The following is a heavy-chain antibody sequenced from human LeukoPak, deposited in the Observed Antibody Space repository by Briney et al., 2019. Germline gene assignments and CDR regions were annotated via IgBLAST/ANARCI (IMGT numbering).Heavy chain of an antibody. Sequence: SETLSLTCAVYGGSFSSYYWSWIRQPPGKGLEWIAEIYHDGNTNYNPSLKSRVTISVDTSNNHFSLKLSSVTAADTAVYYCARGGGSGYDYWGQGTLVTVSS. V-gene: IGHV4-34*01. J-gene: IGHJ4*02. CDR3: ARGGGSGYDY. CDR1: GGSFSSYY. CDR2: IYHDGNT. D-gene: IGHD1-26*01.